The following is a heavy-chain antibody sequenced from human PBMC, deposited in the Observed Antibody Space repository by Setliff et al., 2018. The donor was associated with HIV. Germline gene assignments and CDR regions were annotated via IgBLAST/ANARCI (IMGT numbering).Heavy chain of an antibody. D-gene: IGHD3-9*01. Sequence: ASVKVSCKTTGYTFSTYPMHWVRQAPGQRLEWMGWINTGNDNTRYSQKFQGRVTITRDTSASTAYMELSSLTSEDTAVYYCARDLSISNPYYDILTGPGVYWGQGTLVTVSS. V-gene: IGHV1-3*04. CDR2: INTGNDNT. CDR3: ARDLSISNPYYDILTGPGVY. J-gene: IGHJ4*02. CDR1: GYTFSTYP.